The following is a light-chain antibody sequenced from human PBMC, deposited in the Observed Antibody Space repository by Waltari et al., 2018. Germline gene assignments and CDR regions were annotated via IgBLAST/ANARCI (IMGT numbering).Light chain of an antibody. CDR1: QNIRTY. CDR3: QQSFSSPWT. J-gene: IGKJ1*01. V-gene: IGKV1-39*01. CDR2: GAS. Sequence: DIQMTQSPSSLSASIGDTITGTCRASQNIRTYLNWYEQKPAKAPKLLIFGASSLPRGVPSRFSGSASGTEFTLTITNLQPDDFATYFCQQSFSSPWTFGQGTTV.